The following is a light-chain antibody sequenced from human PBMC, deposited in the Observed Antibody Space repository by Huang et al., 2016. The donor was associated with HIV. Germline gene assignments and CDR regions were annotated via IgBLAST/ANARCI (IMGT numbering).Light chain of an antibody. CDR3: QQYGSSLA. J-gene: IGKJ1*01. V-gene: IGKV3-20*01. CDR2: GAS. CDR1: QSVFNNNY. Sequence: PGESATLSCRASQSVFNNNYLAWYQQKPGQAPMLLIFGASSTATGISDRFRGSGSGTDFTLTISRLEPEDFAVYYCQQYGSSLAFGPGTKVEIK.